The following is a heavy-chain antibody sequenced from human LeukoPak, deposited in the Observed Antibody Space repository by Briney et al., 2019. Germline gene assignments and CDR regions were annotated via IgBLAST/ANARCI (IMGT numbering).Heavy chain of an antibody. CDR3: ARAYYDILTGYVNDAFDI. CDR1: GGSISSYY. Sequence: SETLSLTCTVSGGSISSYYWNWIRQPAGKGLEWIGRIYTSGSTNYNPSLKSRVTMSLDTSKNQFSLKLTSVTAADTAVYYCARAYYDILTGYVNDAFDIWGQGTMVTVSS. D-gene: IGHD3-9*01. J-gene: IGHJ3*02. V-gene: IGHV4-4*07. CDR2: IYTSGST.